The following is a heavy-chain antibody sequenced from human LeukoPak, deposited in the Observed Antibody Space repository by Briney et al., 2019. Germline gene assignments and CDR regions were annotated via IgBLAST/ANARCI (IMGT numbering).Heavy chain of an antibody. V-gene: IGHV3-30-3*01. CDR2: ISYDGSNK. J-gene: IGHJ4*02. D-gene: IGHD6-6*01. CDR1: GFTFSSYA. CDR3: AKDSSSFGQDY. Sequence: GGSLRLSCAASGFTFSSYAMHWVRQAPGKGLEWVAVISYDGSNKYYANSVKGRFTISRDNSKNTLYLQMNSPRAEDTAVYYCAKDSSSFGQDYWGQGTLVTVSS.